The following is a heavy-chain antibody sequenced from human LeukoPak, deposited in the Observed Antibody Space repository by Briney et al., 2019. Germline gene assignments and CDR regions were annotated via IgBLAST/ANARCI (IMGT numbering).Heavy chain of an antibody. CDR3: AKHRGYSYGSLGMDV. V-gene: IGHV3-30*18. CDR2: ISCDGSNK. Sequence: GGSLRLSCAASGFTFSSYGMHWVRQAPGKGLEWVAVISCDGSNKCYADSVKGRFTISRDNSKNTLYLQMNSLRAEDTAVYYCAKHRGYSYGSLGMDVWGQGTTVTVSS. CDR1: GFTFSSYG. D-gene: IGHD5-18*01. J-gene: IGHJ6*02.